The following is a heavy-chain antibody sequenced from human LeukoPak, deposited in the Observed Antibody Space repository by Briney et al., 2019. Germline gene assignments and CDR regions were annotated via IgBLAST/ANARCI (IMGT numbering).Heavy chain of an antibody. CDR2: IYTSGST. D-gene: IGHD7-27*01. J-gene: IGHJ4*02. CDR1: GGSISSGSYY. Sequence: SQTLSLTCTVSGGSISSGSYYWSWIRQPAGKGLERIGRIYTSGSTNYNPSLKSRVTMSVDTSKNQFSLKLSSVTAADTAVYYCARVRELGSIDYWGQGTLVTVSS. V-gene: IGHV4-61*02. CDR3: ARVRELGSIDY.